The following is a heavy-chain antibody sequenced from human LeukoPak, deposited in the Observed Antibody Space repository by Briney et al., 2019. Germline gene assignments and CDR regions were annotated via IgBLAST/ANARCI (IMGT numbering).Heavy chain of an antibody. CDR3: ARVAGGLDFDY. D-gene: IGHD4-23*01. CDR1: GFTFSSYA. V-gene: IGHV3-74*01. J-gene: IGHJ4*02. Sequence: GGSLRLSCAASGFTFSSYAMNWVRQAPGKGLVWVSRIASDGSSTTYADSVKGRFSISRDNAKNTLYLQMNSLRAEDTAVYYCARVAGGLDFDYWGQGTLVTVSS. CDR2: IASDGSST.